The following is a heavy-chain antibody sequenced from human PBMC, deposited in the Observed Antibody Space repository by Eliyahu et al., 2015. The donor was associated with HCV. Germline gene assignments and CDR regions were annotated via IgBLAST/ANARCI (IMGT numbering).Heavy chain of an antibody. D-gene: IGHD6-13*01. J-gene: IGHJ4*02. V-gene: IGHV1-2*02. Sequence: QVQLVQSGAEVKKPGASVKVSCKASGYTFIGYYLHWVRQAPGQGLEWMGWVSPHSGGTNYAQKFQGRVTMTRDAPINTAYMELSRLTSDDTAVYYCAGAETGSSSSWAQVFDYWGQGTLVAVSS. CDR2: VSPHSGGT. CDR1: GYTFIGYY. CDR3: AGAETGSSSSWAQVFDY.